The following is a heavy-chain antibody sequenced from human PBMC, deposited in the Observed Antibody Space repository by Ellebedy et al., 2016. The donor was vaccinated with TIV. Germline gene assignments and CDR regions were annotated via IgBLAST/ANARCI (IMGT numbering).Heavy chain of an antibody. CDR2: FDPEDGET. CDR1: GYTLTDLS. Sequence: ASVKVSXKVSGYTLTDLSMPWVRQAPGKGLEWMGGFDPEDGETIYAQKFQGRVTMTEDTSTDTAYMELSSLRSEDTAVYYCATDRNKNAFDIWGQGTMVTVSS. V-gene: IGHV1-24*01. CDR3: ATDRNKNAFDI. J-gene: IGHJ3*02.